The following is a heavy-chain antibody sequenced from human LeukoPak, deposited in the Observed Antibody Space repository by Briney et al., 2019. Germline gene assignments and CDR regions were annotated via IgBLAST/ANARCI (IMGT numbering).Heavy chain of an antibody. V-gene: IGHV4-39*01. CDR2: IYYSGST. Sequence: KPSETLSLTCTVFGGSISSSSHYWGWIRQPPGKGLEWIGSIYYSGSTYYNPSLKSRVTISVDTSKNQFSLKLSSVTAADTAVYYCARRPRYSSSWDTFDYWGQGTLVTVSS. D-gene: IGHD6-13*01. CDR1: GGSISSSSHY. J-gene: IGHJ4*02. CDR3: ARRPRYSSSWDTFDY.